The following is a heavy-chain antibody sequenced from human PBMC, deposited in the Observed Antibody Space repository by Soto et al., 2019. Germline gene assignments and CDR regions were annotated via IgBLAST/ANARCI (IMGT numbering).Heavy chain of an antibody. Sequence: QVQLQESGPGLMEPSETLSLTCTVSGGSISSYSWNWIRQPAGKGLEWIGRVDTTGGTNYIPSLKSRVTMSVDTSKNQFSLNLRFVTAADTAVYFCAKDDSGAADIWGQGTMVTVS. D-gene: IGHD3-16*01. V-gene: IGHV4-4*07. J-gene: IGHJ3*02. CDR2: VDTTGGT. CDR3: AKDDSGAADI. CDR1: GGSISSYS.